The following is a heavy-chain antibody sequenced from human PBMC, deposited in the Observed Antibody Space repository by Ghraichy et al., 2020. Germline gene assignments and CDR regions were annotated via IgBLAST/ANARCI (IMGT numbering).Heavy chain of an antibody. Sequence: GESLNISCAASGFTFTNTWMSWVRQAPGKGLEWVGRIKSKTDGGTIDYAAPVKGRFAISRDDLKNTLFLQMSSLKNEDTAVYYCTTDFWVRDYYGLGSYSDCWGQGTLVTVSS. CDR1: GFTFTNTW. V-gene: IGHV3-15*01. CDR3: TTDFWVRDYYGLGSYSDC. J-gene: IGHJ4*02. D-gene: IGHD3-10*01. CDR2: IKSKTDGGTI.